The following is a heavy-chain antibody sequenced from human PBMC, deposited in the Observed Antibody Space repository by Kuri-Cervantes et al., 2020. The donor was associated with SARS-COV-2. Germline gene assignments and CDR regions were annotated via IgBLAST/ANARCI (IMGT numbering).Heavy chain of an antibody. CDR1: GGSITNCY. V-gene: IGHV4-4*07. Sequence: GSLRLSCNVSGGSITNCYWTWIRRPAGKGLEWIGRIYNIDNTRYNPSLRGRATMSMDTSKGQFSLTLTSVAAADTAVYYCARGTKVATSEYYHYMDVWGKGTTVTVSS. CDR2: IYNIDNT. J-gene: IGHJ6*03. D-gene: IGHD5-12*01. CDR3: ARGTKVATSEYYHYMDV.